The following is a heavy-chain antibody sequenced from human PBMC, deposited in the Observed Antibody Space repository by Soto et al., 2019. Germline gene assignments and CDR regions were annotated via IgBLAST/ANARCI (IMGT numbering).Heavy chain of an antibody. CDR3: AGSFSKSSVRGAVDR. D-gene: IGHD1-26*01. V-gene: IGHV1-24*01. CDR2: FDPEDGEM. Sequence: ASVKVSCKVSGYFVSELSMHWVRQTPGKGLEWMGGFDPEDGEMIIVQKFQGRVTMTEDTSTDTAYMELSSLRYEDTAVYYCAGSFSKSSVRGAVDRWGRG. J-gene: IGHJ5*02. CDR1: GYFVSELS.